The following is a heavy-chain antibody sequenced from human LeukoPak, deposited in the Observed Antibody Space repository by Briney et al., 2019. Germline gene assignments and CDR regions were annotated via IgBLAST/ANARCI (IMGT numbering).Heavy chain of an antibody. J-gene: IGHJ6*03. V-gene: IGHV2-70*01. CDR3: ARIRVVAAFYYYMDV. CDR2: SEWDDDK. Sequence: SGPTLVHPTQPLTLTCTFPGVSLSTSGMCVSWIRQPPEQALEWLAPSEWDDDKYYSTSLKTRLTISKDTSKHQVVPTMTNMDPVDTATYYCARIRVVAAFYYYMDVWGKGTTVTVSS. CDR1: GVSLSTSGMC. D-gene: IGHD2-15*01.